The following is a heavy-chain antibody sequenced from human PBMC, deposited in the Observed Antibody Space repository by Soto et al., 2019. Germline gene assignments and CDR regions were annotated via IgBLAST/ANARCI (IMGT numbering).Heavy chain of an antibody. CDR3: AVSTGSSQYYFDY. Sequence: PSETLSLTCTVSGGSISNYYWSWIRQPPGKGLEWIGNIYYSGTTNYNPSLKSRVTISIDTSKNHFSLNLNSVTAADTAVYYCAVSTGSSQYYFDYWGKGALVTVSS. CDR2: IYYSGTT. V-gene: IGHV4-59*01. J-gene: IGHJ4*02. D-gene: IGHD2-8*02. CDR1: GGSISNYY.